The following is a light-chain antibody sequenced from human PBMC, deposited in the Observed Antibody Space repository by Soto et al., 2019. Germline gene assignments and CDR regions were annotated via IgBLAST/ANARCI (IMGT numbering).Light chain of an antibody. J-gene: IGKJ2*01. Sequence: DVEMTQSPLSLPVTLGQPASISCRTSRSFVYTDRDTYLSWFHQRPGQSPRRLIYKVSNRDSGVPDRFSGSGSGSDFTLKISRVEAEDVGVYYCMQGTHWPPLYTFGQGTKLEIK. CDR2: KVS. V-gene: IGKV2-30*01. CDR3: MQGTHWPPLYT. CDR1: RSFVYTDRDTY.